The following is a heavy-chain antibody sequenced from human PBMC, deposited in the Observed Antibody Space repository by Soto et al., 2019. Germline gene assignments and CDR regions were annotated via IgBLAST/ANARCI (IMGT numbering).Heavy chain of an antibody. D-gene: IGHD1-1*01. CDR3: VRDGTKTLRDWFDP. Sequence: SETLSLTCTVSGASISGFYWSWIRKSAGKGLEWIGRIYATGTTDYNPSLKSRVMMSVDTSKKQFSPKLMSVTAADTAVYYCVRDGTKTLRDWFDPWGQGISVTVSS. CDR2: IYATGTT. J-gene: IGHJ5*02. CDR1: GASISGFY. V-gene: IGHV4-4*07.